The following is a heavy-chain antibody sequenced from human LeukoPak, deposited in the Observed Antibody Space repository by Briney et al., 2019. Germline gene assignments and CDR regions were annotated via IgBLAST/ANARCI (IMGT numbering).Heavy chain of an antibody. V-gene: IGHV3-73*01. CDR1: GFTFSGSA. Sequence: GGSLRLSCAASGFTFSGSALHWVRQASGKGLEWVGRIRSKANSYATAYAASVKGRFTISRDDSKNTAYLQMNSLKTEDTAVYYCTSAAGYSGYAGFDYWGQGTLVTVSS. D-gene: IGHD5-12*01. CDR2: IRSKANSYAT. J-gene: IGHJ4*02. CDR3: TSAAGYSGYAGFDY.